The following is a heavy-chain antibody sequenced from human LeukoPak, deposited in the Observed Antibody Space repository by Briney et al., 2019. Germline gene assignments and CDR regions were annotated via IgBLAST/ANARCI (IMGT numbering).Heavy chain of an antibody. Sequence: ASVKVSCKASGGTFSSYGISWVRQAPGQGLEWMGGIIPIFGTAYYAQNFHDRVTITADKSTSTAYMELSSLRSDDTAVYYCASSNIAVAVPTYIDYWGQGTLVTVSS. CDR1: GGTFSSYG. CDR2: IIPIFGTA. D-gene: IGHD6-19*01. V-gene: IGHV1-69*06. J-gene: IGHJ4*02. CDR3: ASSNIAVAVPTYIDY.